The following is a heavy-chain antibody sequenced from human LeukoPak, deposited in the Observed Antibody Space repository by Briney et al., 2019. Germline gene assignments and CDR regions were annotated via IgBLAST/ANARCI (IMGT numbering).Heavy chain of an antibody. V-gene: IGHV3-23*01. Sequence: PGGSLRLSCAASGFTFSSYEMNWVRQAPGKGLEWVSGISGSGGATYYADSVKGRFTISRDDPHNTLYLQMNSLRAEDTAVYYCAKDAYYDILTGYSGYFDYWGQGTLVTVSS. J-gene: IGHJ4*02. CDR1: GFTFSSYE. CDR3: AKDAYYDILTGYSGYFDY. D-gene: IGHD3-9*01. CDR2: ISGSGGAT.